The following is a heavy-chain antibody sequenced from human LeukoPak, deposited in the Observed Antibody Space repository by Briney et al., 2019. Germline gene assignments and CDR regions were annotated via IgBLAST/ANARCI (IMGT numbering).Heavy chain of an antibody. CDR3: TKDSGTYNWLDP. V-gene: IGHV3-73*01. Sequence: GGSLRLSCAGSGFIFGDSAIHWVRQDSGKGLEWVGLIDRKVKGYATAFAASVKGRFTISRDDSQNTAFLHMDTLKTEDAALYYCTKDSGTYNWLDPWGQGTLVTVSS. CDR1: GFIFGDSA. J-gene: IGHJ5*02. CDR2: IDRKVKGYAT. D-gene: IGHD1-26*01.